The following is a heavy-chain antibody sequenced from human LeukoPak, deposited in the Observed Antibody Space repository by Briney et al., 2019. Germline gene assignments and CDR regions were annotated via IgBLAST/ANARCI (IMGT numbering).Heavy chain of an antibody. CDR1: GGTFSSYA. V-gene: IGHV1-69*13. Sequence: SVKVSCKASGGTFSSYAISRVRQAPGQGLEWMGGIIPIFGTANYAQKFQGRVTITADESTSTAYMELSSLRSEDTAVYYCASPGIAVAGFDYWGQGTLVTVSS. D-gene: IGHD6-19*01. CDR3: ASPGIAVAGFDY. J-gene: IGHJ4*02. CDR2: IIPIFGTA.